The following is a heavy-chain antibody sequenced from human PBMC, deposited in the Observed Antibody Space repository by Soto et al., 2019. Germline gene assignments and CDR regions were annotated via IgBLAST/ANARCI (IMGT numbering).Heavy chain of an antibody. D-gene: IGHD3-10*01. J-gene: IGHJ4*02. V-gene: IGHV5-51*01. CDR1: GYRFSSYW. CDR2: ISPDDSET. CDR3: GRASPGGSQGSPPDI. Sequence: PGESLKISCKASGYRFSSYWIGWVRQKPGKGLEWMGIISPDDSETKYSPSFQGQAIISVDRSISTVSLHWSSLKASDSAMYYCGRASPGGSQGSPPDIWGQGTLVTVSS.